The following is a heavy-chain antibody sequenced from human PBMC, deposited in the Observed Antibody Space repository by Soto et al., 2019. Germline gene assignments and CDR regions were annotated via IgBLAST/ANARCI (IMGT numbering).Heavy chain of an antibody. J-gene: IGHJ4*02. V-gene: IGHV3-21*02. CDR2: ISPYDHSF. Sequence: EVQLVESGGGLVKPGGSLRLSCAASGFTFTSHNIYWFRQAPGKGLEWVSSISPYDHSFYYADSVKGRSTVSKDNAKSSVYLQMDSLRAEDTAIYYCARELSTMVRAYNWGXGTLVTVSS. CDR3: ARELSTMVRAYN. D-gene: IGHD3-10*01. CDR1: GFTFTSHN.